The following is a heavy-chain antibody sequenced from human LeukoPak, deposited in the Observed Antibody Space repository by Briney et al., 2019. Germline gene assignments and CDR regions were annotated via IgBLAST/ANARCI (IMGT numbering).Heavy chain of an antibody. CDR3: ASQGGYCSGGSCYFQTYYYYYYMDV. CDR1: GFTFDDYG. CDR2: ISSSSYI. J-gene: IGHJ6*03. V-gene: IGHV3-69-1*01. Sequence: NPGGSLRLSCAASGFTFDDYGMSWVRQAPGKGLEWVSSISSSSYIYYADSVKGRFTISRDNAKNSLYLQMNSLRAEDTAVYYCASQGGYCSGGSCYFQTYYYYYYMDVWGKGTTVTVSS. D-gene: IGHD2-15*01.